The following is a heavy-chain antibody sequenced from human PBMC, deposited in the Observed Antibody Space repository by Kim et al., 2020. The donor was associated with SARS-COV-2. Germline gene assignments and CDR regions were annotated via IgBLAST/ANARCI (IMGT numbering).Heavy chain of an antibody. V-gene: IGHV3-74*01. J-gene: IGHJ4*02. D-gene: IGHD3-22*01. CDR3: ARHGVSSANLQGY. Sequence: YADFVKGRFTISSDNAKNTLYLQMNGLSAEDTAVYYCARHGVSSANLQGYWGQGTLVTVSS.